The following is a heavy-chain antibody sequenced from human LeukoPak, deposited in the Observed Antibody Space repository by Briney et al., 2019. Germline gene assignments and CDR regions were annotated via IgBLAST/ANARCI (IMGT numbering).Heavy chain of an antibody. CDR2: IYYSGST. V-gene: IGHV4-39*01. CDR3: ASLLWFGELFSTLRYYFDY. D-gene: IGHD3-10*01. J-gene: IGHJ4*02. CDR1: GGSISSSSYY. Sequence: SETLSLTCTVSGGSISSSSYYWGWIRQPPGKGLEWIGSIYYSGSTYYNPSLKSRVTISVDTSKNQFSLKLSSVTAADTAVYYCASLLWFGELFSTLRYYFDYWGQGTLVTVS.